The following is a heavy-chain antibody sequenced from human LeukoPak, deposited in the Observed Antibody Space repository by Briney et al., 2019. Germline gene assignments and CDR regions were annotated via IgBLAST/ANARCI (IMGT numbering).Heavy chain of an antibody. V-gene: IGHV4-4*07. CDR1: GGSISSYY. CDR3: AAPIAVAGVGGAFDI. J-gene: IGHJ3*02. D-gene: IGHD6-19*01. Sequence: PSETLSLTCTVSGGSISSYYWSWIRQPAGKGLEWIGRIYTSGSTNYNPSLKSRVTMSVDTSKNQFSLKLSSVTAADTAVYYCAAPIAVAGVGGAFDIWGQGTMATVSS. CDR2: IYTSGST.